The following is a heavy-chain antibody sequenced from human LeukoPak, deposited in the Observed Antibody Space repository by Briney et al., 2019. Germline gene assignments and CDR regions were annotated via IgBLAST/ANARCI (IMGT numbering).Heavy chain of an antibody. CDR2: VHLDGRT. D-gene: IGHD3-3*01. V-gene: IGHV4-4*02. CDR1: GGSVINTNW. J-gene: IGHJ4*02. Sequence: SETLSLTCGVSGGSVINTNWWTWVRQPPGKGLEWIGEVHLDGRTNYNPSLDGRLTMSVDVSENQVSLKLTSVTAADTAVYYCAREGGFYRPLDYSGQGTLVTVSS. CDR3: AREGGFYRPLDY.